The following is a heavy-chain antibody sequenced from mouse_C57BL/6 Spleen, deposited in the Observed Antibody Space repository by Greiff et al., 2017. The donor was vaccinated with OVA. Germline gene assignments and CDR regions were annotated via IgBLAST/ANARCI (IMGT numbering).Heavy chain of an antibody. CDR3: AGGESVDY. Sequence: VQLQQSGAELARPGASVKMSCKASGYTFTSYTMHWVKQRPGQGLEWIGYIYPSSGYTKYNQKFKDKATLTADKSSSTAYMQLSSLTSEDSAVYYCAGGESVDYWGQGTTLTVSS. V-gene: IGHV1-4*01. CDR2: IYPSSGYT. CDR1: GYTFTSYT. J-gene: IGHJ2*01.